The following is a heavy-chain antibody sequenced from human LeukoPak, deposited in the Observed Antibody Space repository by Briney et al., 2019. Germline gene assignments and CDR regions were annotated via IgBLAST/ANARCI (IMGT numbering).Heavy chain of an antibody. D-gene: IGHD5-18*01. J-gene: IGHJ6*02. CDR2: FDPEDGET. Sequence: ASVKVSCKVSGYTLTELSMHWVRQAPGKGLEWMGGFDPEDGETIYAQKFQGRVTMTEDTSTDTAYMELSSLRSEDTAVYYCATEKVGRRGIQLWLYYGTDVWGQGTTVTVSS. V-gene: IGHV1-24*01. CDR1: GYTLTELS. CDR3: ATEKVGRRGIQLWLYYGTDV.